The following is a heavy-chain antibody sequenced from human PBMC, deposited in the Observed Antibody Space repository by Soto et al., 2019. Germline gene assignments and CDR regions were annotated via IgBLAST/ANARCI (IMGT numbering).Heavy chain of an antibody. CDR3: ARRLVVLVPAAMWSVDWSDAFDI. CDR1: GFSLSTSGVG. D-gene: IGHD2-2*01. CDR2: IYWDDDK. Sequence: QITLKESGPTLVKPTQTLTLTCTFSGFSLSTSGVGVGWIRQPPGKALEWLALIYWDDDKRYSPSLKSRLTIPNHTSKNQVVLTTPNTGPVDSASYFCARRLVVLVPAAMWSVDWSDAFDIWGQGTMVTVSS. J-gene: IGHJ3*02. V-gene: IGHV2-5*02.